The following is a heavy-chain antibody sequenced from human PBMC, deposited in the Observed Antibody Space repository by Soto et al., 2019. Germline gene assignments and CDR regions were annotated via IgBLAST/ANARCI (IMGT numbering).Heavy chain of an antibody. J-gene: IGHJ5*02. CDR1: GFTFSGSA. Sequence: EVQLVESGGGLVQPGGSLKLSCAASGFTFSGSAMHWVRQASGKGLEWVGRIRSKANSYATAYAASVKGRFTISRDDSKNTAYLQMNSLKTEDTAVYYCTRHPQTLQLGWFDPWGQGTLVTVSS. V-gene: IGHV3-73*01. CDR3: TRHPQTLQLGWFDP. D-gene: IGHD1-1*01. CDR2: IRSKANSYAT.